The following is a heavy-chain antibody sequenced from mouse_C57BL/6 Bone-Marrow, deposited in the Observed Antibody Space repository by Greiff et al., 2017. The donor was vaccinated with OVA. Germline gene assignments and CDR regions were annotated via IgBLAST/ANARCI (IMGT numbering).Heavy chain of an antibody. J-gene: IGHJ4*01. V-gene: IGHV5-9-1*02. CDR3: TRLLDAMDY. CDR1: GFTFSSYA. Sequence: EVQGVQSGAGLVKPGGSLKLSCAASGFTFSSYAMSWVRQTPEKRLEWVAYIRGGGDYIYYANTVKGRFTISRDNARNTLYLQMSSLKSEDTAMYYCTRLLDAMDYGGQGTSVTVSS. CDR2: IRGGGDYI. D-gene: IGHD2-1*01.